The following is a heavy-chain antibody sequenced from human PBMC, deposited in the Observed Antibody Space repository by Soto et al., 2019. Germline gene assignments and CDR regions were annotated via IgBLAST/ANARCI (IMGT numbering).Heavy chain of an antibody. D-gene: IGHD1-1*01. CDR3: ARNTLGDWMTKTSGYFDL. CDR2: IKQDGSEK. J-gene: IGHJ2*01. V-gene: IGHV3-7*01. Sequence: EVQLVESGGGLVQPGGSLRLSCAASGFTFSSYWMSWVRQAPGKGLEWVANIKQDGSEKYYVDSVKGRFTISRDNAKNSLYLQMNSLRAEDTAVYYCARNTLGDWMTKTSGYFDLWGRGTLVTVSS. CDR1: GFTFSSYW.